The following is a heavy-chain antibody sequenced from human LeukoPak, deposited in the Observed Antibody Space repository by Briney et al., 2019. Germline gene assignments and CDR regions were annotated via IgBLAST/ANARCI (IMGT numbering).Heavy chain of an antibody. CDR1: GFTFSSYA. V-gene: IGHV3-23*01. J-gene: IGHJ4*02. CDR3: AKGALKFDY. CDR2: ISGNGVTT. Sequence: GGSLRLSCAASGFTFSSYAMSWVRQAPGKGLERVSAISGNGVTTYYADSVKDRFTISRDNSKNTLYLQMSSLRAEDTAVYYCAKGALKFDYWGQGTLVTVSS.